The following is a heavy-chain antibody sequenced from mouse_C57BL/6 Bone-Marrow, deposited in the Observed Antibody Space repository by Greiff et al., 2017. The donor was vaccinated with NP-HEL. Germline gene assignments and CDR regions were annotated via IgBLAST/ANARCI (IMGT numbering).Heavy chain of an antibody. V-gene: IGHV1-54*01. Sequence: QVQLQQSGAELVRPGTSVKVSCKASGYAFTNYLIEWVKQRPGQGLEWIGVINPGSGGTNYNEKFKGKATLTADKSSSTAYMQLSSLTSEDSAVYFCAILSEGYDDYYAMDYWGQGTSVTVSS. CDR2: INPGSGGT. D-gene: IGHD2-2*01. CDR1: GYAFTNYL. CDR3: AILSEGYDDYYAMDY. J-gene: IGHJ4*01.